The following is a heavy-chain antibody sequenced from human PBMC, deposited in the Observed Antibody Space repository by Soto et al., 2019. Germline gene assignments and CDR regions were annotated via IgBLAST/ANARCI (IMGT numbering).Heavy chain of an antibody. Sequence: QVQLVQSGAEVKKPGASVKVSCKASGYTFTSYGISWVRQAPGQGLEWMGWINPYNGNTNYAQKLPGRATMTPATSTHTAYMELRSVRSDDTAVYYCARDWFGIDYWGQGTLVTVSS. D-gene: IGHD3-16*01. V-gene: IGHV1-18*01. CDR3: ARDWFGIDY. J-gene: IGHJ4*02. CDR2: INPYNGNT. CDR1: GYTFTSYG.